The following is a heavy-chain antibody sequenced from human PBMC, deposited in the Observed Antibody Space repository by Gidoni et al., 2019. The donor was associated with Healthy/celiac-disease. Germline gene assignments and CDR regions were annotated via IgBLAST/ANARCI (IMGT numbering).Heavy chain of an antibody. CDR1: GFTFSSSA. V-gene: IGHV3-30*04. CDR2: ISYDGSNK. J-gene: IGHJ6*02. Sequence: QVQLVESGGGVVQPGRSLRLSCAASGFTFSSSAMHWVRQAPGKGLEWVAVISYDGSNKYYADSVKGRFTIFRDNSKNTLYLQMNSLRAEDTAVYYCARDSHYYDFWSGYSPSYGMDVWGQGTTVTVSS. D-gene: IGHD3-3*01. CDR3: ARDSHYYDFWSGYSPSYGMDV.